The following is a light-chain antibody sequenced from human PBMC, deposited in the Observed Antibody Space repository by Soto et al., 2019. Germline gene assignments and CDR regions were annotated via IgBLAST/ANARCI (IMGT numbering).Light chain of an antibody. CDR3: SSYTGSSTYV. CDR1: SSDIGGYNY. CDR2: DVS. V-gene: IGLV2-14*03. J-gene: IGLJ1*01. Sequence: QSVLTQPASLSGSPGQSITISCTGASSDIGGYNYVSWYQQYPGKAPKLMIYDVSNRPSGVSNRFSGSKSGNTASLTISGLQAEDEADYFCSSYTGSSTYVFGNGTKVTVL.